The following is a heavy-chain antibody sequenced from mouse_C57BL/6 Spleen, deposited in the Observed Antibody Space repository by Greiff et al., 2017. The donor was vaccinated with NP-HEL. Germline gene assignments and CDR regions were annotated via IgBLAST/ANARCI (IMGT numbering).Heavy chain of an antibody. V-gene: IGHV14-3*01. D-gene: IGHD1-1*01. CDR2: IDPANGNT. J-gene: IGHJ1*03. Sequence: EVQLVESVAELVRPGASVKLSCTASGFNIKNTYMHWVKQRPEQGLEWIGRIDPANGNTKYAPKFQGKATITADTSSNTAYLQLSSLTSEDTAIYYCALYYYGSSCWYFDVWGTGTTVTVSS. CDR1: GFNIKNTY. CDR3: ALYYYGSSCWYFDV.